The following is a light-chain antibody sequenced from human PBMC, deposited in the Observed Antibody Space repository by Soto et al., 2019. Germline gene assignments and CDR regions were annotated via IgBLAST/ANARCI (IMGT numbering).Light chain of an antibody. V-gene: IGLV1-40*01. J-gene: IGLJ1*01. Sequence: QPVLTQPPSVSGTPGQWVTISCTGTSSNIGGGYDAHWYQHHPGTAPKLFIYGDTNRPSGVPDRLSGSKSATSASLAITGLQAEDEADYYCQSSYSSLSGSYVFGTGTKLTVL. CDR2: GDT. CDR1: SSNIGGGYD. CDR3: QSSYSSLSGSYV.